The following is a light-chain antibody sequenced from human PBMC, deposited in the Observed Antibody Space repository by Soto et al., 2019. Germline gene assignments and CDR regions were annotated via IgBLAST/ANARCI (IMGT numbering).Light chain of an antibody. CDR2: AAS. CDR1: QGIINY. CDR3: QKYNSAPLT. J-gene: IGKJ4*01. Sequence: DIQMTQSPSSLSASVGDRVTITCRASQGIINYLAWYQQKPGKVPKLLIYAASTLQSGVPSRFSGSGSGTDFTLTISSLQPEDVATYSCQKYNSAPLTFGGGTKVEIK. V-gene: IGKV1-27*01.